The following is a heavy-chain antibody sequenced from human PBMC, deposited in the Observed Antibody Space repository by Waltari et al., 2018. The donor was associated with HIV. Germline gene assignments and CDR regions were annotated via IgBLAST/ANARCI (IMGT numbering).Heavy chain of an antibody. CDR2: VSHSGAT. J-gene: IGHJ5*02. V-gene: IGHV4-34*08. CDR3: ARGSQHHDH. CDR1: GTTFSGYY. D-gene: IGHD3-10*01. Sequence: QVQLQQCGTGLLKPSETLSLKCAIYGTTFSGYYWSWIRQSPAMGLEWLGEVSHSGATNYNPSFEGRVSISADMSKNQLSLNLTSLTAADTGVYFCARGSQHHDHWGQGTPVTVSS.